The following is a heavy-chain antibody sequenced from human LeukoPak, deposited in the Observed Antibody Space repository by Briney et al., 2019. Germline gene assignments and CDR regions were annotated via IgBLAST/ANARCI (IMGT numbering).Heavy chain of an antibody. J-gene: IGHJ4*02. Sequence: PGGSLRLSCAASGFSFNTYAMHWVRQAPGKGLEFVSAIHYSGDRTYYANSVKGRFLISRDNSRKTLLLQMGSLRAEDTAVYYCARDSGGDAYNDYFDAWGQGTLVTVSS. D-gene: IGHD5-24*01. CDR2: IHYSGDRT. CDR1: GFSFNTYA. CDR3: ARDSGGDAYNDYFDA. V-gene: IGHV3-64*01.